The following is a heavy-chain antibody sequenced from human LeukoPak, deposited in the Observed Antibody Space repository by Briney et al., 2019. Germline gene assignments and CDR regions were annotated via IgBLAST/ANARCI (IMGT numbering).Heavy chain of an antibody. CDR1: GFTFSSYA. CDR2: ISGSGGST. CDR3: AKNPALRSAAGTFDY. D-gene: IGHD6-13*01. V-gene: IGHV3-23*01. Sequence: GGSLRLSCAASGFTFSSYAMSWVRQAPGKGLEWVSAISGSGGSTYYADSVKGRFTISRDNSKNTLYLQMNSLRDEDTAVYFCAKNPALRSAAGTFDYWGQGTLVTVSS. J-gene: IGHJ4*02.